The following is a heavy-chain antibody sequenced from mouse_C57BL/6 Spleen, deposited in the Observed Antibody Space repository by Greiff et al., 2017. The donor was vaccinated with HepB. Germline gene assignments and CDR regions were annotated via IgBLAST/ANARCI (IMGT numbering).Heavy chain of an antibody. J-gene: IGHJ2*01. Sequence: VQLKQSGAELVRPGASVKLSCTASGFNIKDDYMHWVKQRPEQGLEWIGWIDPENGDTEYASKFQGKATITADTSSNTAYLQLSSLTSEYTAVYYCTTLYDSFDYWGQGTTLTVSS. CDR3: TTLYDSFDY. CDR1: GFNIKDDY. D-gene: IGHD1-1*01. V-gene: IGHV14-4*01. CDR2: IDPENGDT.